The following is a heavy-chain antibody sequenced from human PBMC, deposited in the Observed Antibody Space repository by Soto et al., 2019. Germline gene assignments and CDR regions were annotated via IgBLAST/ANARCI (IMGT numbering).Heavy chain of an antibody. CDR2: IYYSGST. V-gene: IGHV4-59*01. D-gene: IGHD7-27*01. CDR3: ARDPSNLGGYWYFDL. J-gene: IGHJ2*01. CDR1: GGSIISYY. Sequence: AETLSLTCTVSGGSIISYYWIWVRQAPGKGLEWIVYIYYSGSTNYNPSLKSRVTISVDTSKNQFSLKLSSVTAADTAVYYCARDPSNLGGYWYFDLWGRGTLVTVSS.